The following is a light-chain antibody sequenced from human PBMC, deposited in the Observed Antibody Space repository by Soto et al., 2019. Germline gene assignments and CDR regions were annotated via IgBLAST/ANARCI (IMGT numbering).Light chain of an antibody. CDR1: SSNIGSNY. CDR2: RNN. Sequence: QSVLTQPPSASGTPGQRVTISCSGSSSNIGSNYVYWYQQVPGTAPKLLIYRNNQRPSGVPDRFSGSKSGTSASLAIGGLRSEDETDYYCAAWDDSLSGRLFGGGTKLTVL. CDR3: AAWDDSLSGRL. V-gene: IGLV1-47*01. J-gene: IGLJ3*02.